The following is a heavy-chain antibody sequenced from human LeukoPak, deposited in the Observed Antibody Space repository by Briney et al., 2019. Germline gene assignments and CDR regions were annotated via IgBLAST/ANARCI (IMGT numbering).Heavy chain of an antibody. CDR1: GFTFDDYA. J-gene: IGHJ6*02. Sequence: GRSLRLSCAASGFTFDDYAMRWVRQAPGKGLEWVSGISWNSGSICYADSVKGRFTISRDNAKISVYLQKNSLRAEDRALYYCARSRYYGSGSSRPRHHLYCYYVMDVWDQGTTVTVSS. CDR2: ISWNSGSI. CDR3: ARSRYYGSGSSRPRHHLYCYYVMDV. V-gene: IGHV3-9*01. D-gene: IGHD3-10*01.